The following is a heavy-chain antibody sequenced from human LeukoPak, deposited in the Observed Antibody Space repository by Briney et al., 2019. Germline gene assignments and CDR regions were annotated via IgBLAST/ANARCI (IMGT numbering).Heavy chain of an antibody. J-gene: IGHJ4*02. CDR3: ARGLNYYGSGGCQDY. CDR2: ISAYNGNT. Sequence: ASVKVSCKASGYTFTSYGISWVRQAPGQGLEWMGWISAYNGNTNYAQKLQGRVTMTTDTSTSTAYMELRSLRSDDTAVYYCARGLNYYGSGGCQDYWGQGTLVTVSS. V-gene: IGHV1-18*01. CDR1: GYTFTSYG. D-gene: IGHD3-10*01.